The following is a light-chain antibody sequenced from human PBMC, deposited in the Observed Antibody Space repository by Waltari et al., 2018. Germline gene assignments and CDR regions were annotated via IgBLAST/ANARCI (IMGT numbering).Light chain of an antibody. CDR1: SSDVGGYNY. Sequence: QSALTQPRSLSGSPRQSVTIPCTGTSSDVGGYNYVSWYQQYPGRAPKVVIYNVSKRPSGVPDRFSGSKSGNTASLTISGLQAEDEADYYCCSYAGNYLRVFGGGTRLTVL. J-gene: IGLJ3*02. V-gene: IGLV2-11*01. CDR3: CSYAGNYLRV. CDR2: NVS.